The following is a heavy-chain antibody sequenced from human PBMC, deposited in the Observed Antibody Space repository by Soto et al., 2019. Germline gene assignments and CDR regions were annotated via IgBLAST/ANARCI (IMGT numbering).Heavy chain of an antibody. V-gene: IGHV3-30*03. CDR1: GFTFSSNG. CDR3: AMDLYGGSSRFDF. J-gene: IGHJ4*02. Sequence: QVQLVESGGGVVQPGRSPRLSCAASGFTFSSNGIHWVRQAPGKGLEWVAVISSDGSNKYYADSVKGRFTISRDNSKNTLYLQMNSLRAEDTAVYYCAMDLYGGSSRFDFWGQGTLVTVSS. D-gene: IGHD2-15*01. CDR2: ISSDGSNK.